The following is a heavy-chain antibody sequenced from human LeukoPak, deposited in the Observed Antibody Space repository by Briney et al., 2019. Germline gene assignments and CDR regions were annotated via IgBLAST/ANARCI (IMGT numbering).Heavy chain of an antibody. D-gene: IGHD2-8*01. J-gene: IGHJ4*02. CDR3: ARNSNIGLAY. Sequence: SETLSLTCAVYGGSFSGYYWNWIRQPPGKGLEWIGEISHSGSTNYNPSLKSRVTMSVDTSKNQFSLKLSSVTAADTAVYYCARNSNIGLAYWGQGNLVTVSS. V-gene: IGHV4-34*01. CDR1: GGSFSGYY. CDR2: ISHSGST.